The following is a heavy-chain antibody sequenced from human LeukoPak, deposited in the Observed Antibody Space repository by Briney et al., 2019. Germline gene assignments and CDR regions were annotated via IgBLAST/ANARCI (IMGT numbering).Heavy chain of an antibody. Sequence: PGGSLRLSCAASGFTFSSYAMHWVRQAPGKGLEYVSAISSNGGSTYYANSVKGRFTISRDNSKNTLYLQMGSLRAEDMAVYYCARDSDLAFDIWGQGTMVTVSS. V-gene: IGHV3-64*01. CDR2: ISSNGGST. CDR3: ARDSDLAFDI. CDR1: GFTFSSYA. J-gene: IGHJ3*02. D-gene: IGHD3-10*01.